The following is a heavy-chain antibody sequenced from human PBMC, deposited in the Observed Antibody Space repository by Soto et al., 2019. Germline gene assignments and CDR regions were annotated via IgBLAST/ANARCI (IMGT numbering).Heavy chain of an antibody. CDR1: GYTVTGYY. Sequence: ASVKVSCKASGYTVTGYYMHWVRQAPGQGLEWMGWINPNSGGTNYAQKFQGWVTMTRDTSISTAYMELSRLRSDDTAVYYCARGRALLVQFLYYYYYYGMDVWGQGTTVTVSS. J-gene: IGHJ6*02. CDR3: ARGRALLVQFLYYYYYYGMDV. CDR2: INPNSGGT. D-gene: IGHD6-13*01. V-gene: IGHV1-2*04.